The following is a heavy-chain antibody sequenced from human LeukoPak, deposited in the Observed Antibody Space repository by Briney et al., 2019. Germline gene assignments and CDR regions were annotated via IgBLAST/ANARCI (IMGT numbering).Heavy chain of an antibody. J-gene: IGHJ4*02. CDR2: IKQDGSEK. CDR3: ARDVAAAGPGPFDY. Sequence: GGSLRLSCAASGFTFSSYWMSWVRQAPGKGLEWVANIKQDGSEKYYVDSVKGRFTISRDNAKNSLYLQMNSLRAEDTAVYYCARDVAAAGPGPFDYWGQGTLVTVPS. V-gene: IGHV3-7*01. CDR1: GFTFSSYW. D-gene: IGHD6-13*01.